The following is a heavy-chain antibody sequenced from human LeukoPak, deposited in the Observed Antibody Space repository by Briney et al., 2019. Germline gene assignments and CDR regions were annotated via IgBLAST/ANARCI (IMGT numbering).Heavy chain of an antibody. J-gene: IGHJ4*02. V-gene: IGHV3-7*01. CDR2: INQDGTEK. CDR3: AKAPLAGGYNSYYFDY. Sequence: GGSLRLSCEASEFTFTTYWMSWVRQAPGKGLEWVANINQDGTEKYYVDSVKGRFTISRDYAKNSLYLQMNSLRAEDTAVYYCAKAPLAGGYNSYYFDYWGQGTLVTVSS. D-gene: IGHD5-24*01. CDR1: EFTFTTYW.